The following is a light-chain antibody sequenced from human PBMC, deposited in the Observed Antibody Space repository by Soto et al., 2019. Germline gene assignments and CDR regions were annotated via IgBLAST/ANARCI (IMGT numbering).Light chain of an antibody. J-gene: IGKJ1*01. Sequence: AIQLTQSPSSLSASVGDRVTIACRASQDIRYDLGWYQQKPGKAPKLLIYAASSLQSEVPSRFGGSGSGTDFTLTISSLQPEDFATYYCLQDYTYPWTFGQGTKVEIK. CDR1: QDIRYD. CDR2: AAS. CDR3: LQDYTYPWT. V-gene: IGKV1-6*01.